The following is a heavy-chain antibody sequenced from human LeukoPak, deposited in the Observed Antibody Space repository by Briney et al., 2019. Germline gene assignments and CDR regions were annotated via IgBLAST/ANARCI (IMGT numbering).Heavy chain of an antibody. J-gene: IGHJ3*02. CDR1: GGSISSYY. CDR2: IYSSGST. Sequence: SETLSLTCTVSGGSISSYYWSWIRQPAGKGLEWIGRIYSSGSTNYNPSLKSRVTMSVDTSKNQFSLKLSSVTAADTAVYYCARDEDTAMARAFDIWGQGTMVTVSS. CDR3: ARDEDTAMARAFDI. D-gene: IGHD5-18*01. V-gene: IGHV4-4*07.